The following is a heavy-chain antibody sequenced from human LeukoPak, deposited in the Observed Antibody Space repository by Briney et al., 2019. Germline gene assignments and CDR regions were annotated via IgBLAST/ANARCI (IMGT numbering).Heavy chain of an antibody. J-gene: IGHJ4*02. CDR3: ARAGWELLPYFDY. Sequence: PSETLSLTCTVSGGSISSYYWSWIRQPPGKGLEWIGYIYYSGSTNYNPSLKSRVTISVDTSKNQFSLKLSSVTAADTAVYYCARAGWELLPYFDYWGQGTLVTVSS. V-gene: IGHV4-59*12. CDR1: GGSISSYY. CDR2: IYYSGST. D-gene: IGHD2-15*01.